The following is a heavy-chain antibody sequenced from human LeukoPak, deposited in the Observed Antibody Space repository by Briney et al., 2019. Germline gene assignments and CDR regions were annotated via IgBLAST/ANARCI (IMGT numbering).Heavy chain of an antibody. Sequence: GGSLRLSCAASGFTFGSYGMHWVRRAPGKGLEWVSVIWHDGSNKYYADSVKGRFTISRDNSKNTLYLQMNSLRAEDTAVYYCAREEWSGRYYAGYFDSWGQGTLVTVSS. D-gene: IGHD1-26*01. V-gene: IGHV3-33*01. CDR2: IWHDGSNK. CDR3: AREEWSGRYYAGYFDS. J-gene: IGHJ4*02. CDR1: GFTFGSYG.